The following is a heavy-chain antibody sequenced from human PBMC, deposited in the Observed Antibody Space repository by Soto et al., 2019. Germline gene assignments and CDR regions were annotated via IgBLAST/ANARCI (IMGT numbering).Heavy chain of an antibody. D-gene: IGHD3-3*01. V-gene: IGHV6-1*01. CDR3: ASSPYDFRSGYYPLYFDY. CDR2: TYYRSKWYN. Sequence: SQTLSLTCAISGDSVSSNSAAWNWIRQSPSRGLEWLGRTYYRSKWYNDYAVSVKSRITINPDTSKNQFSLQLNSVTPEDTAVYYCASSPYDFRSGYYPLYFDYWGQGTLVTVSS. CDR1: GDSVSSNSAA. J-gene: IGHJ4*02.